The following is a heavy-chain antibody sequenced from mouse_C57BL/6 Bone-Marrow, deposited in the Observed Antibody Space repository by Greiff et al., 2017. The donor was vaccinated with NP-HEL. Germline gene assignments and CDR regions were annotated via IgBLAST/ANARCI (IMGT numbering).Heavy chain of an antibody. J-gene: IGHJ1*03. CDR3: ARRWDGRYFDV. D-gene: IGHD1-1*01. CDR1: GYTFTDYN. CDR2: INPNNGGT. Sequence: VQLKQSGPELVKPGASVKIPCKASGYTFTDYNMDWVKQSHGKSLEWIGDINPNNGGTIYNQKFKGKATLTVDKSSSTAYMELRSLTSEDTAVYYCARRWDGRYFDVWGTGTTVTVSS. V-gene: IGHV1-18*01.